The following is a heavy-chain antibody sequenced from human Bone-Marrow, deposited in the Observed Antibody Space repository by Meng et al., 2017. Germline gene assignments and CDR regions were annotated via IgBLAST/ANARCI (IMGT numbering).Heavy chain of an antibody. CDR3: ARGSIVLMVYALHWFDP. Sequence: ASVKVSCKASGYTFTSYYMHWVRQAPGQGLEWMGIINPSGGSTSYAQKFQGRVTMTRDTSTNTVYMELSSLRSEDTAVYYCARGSIVLMVYALHWFDPWGQGTLVTVSS. V-gene: IGHV1-46*01. CDR2: INPSGGST. D-gene: IGHD2-8*01. CDR1: GYTFTSYY. J-gene: IGHJ5*02.